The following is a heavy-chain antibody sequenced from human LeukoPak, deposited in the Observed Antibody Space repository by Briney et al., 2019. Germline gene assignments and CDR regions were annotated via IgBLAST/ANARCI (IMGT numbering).Heavy chain of an antibody. D-gene: IGHD3-22*01. J-gene: IGHJ4*02. CDR3: AKDWDYYDSSGYPGDY. V-gene: IGHV3-30*18. CDR1: GFTFSSYG. CDR2: ISYDGSNK. Sequence: GRSLRLSCAASGFTFSSYGMHWVRQAPGKGLEWVAVISYDGSNKYYADSVKGRFTISGDNSKNTLYLQMNSLRAEDTAVYYCAKDWDYYDSSGYPGDYWGQGTLVTVSS.